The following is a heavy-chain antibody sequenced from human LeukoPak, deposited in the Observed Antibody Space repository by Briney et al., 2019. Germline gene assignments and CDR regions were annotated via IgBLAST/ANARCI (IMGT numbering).Heavy chain of an antibody. CDR1: GFTFSSYE. D-gene: IGHD5-24*01. V-gene: IGHV3-48*03. Sequence: GGSLRLSCAASGFTFSSYEMNWVRQAPGKGLEYLAYISNTGTTVYYADSVKGRFTVSRDNAKNSLYLQMSSLRVEDTAVYFCARDLWGGATPMSHWGPGTLVTVSS. CDR2: ISNTGTTV. J-gene: IGHJ4*02. CDR3: ARDLWGGATPMSH.